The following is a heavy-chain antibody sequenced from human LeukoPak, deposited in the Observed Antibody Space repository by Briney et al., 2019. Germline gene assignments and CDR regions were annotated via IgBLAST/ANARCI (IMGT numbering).Heavy chain of an antibody. Sequence: PSETLSLTCTVSGGSISSGSYYWSWIRQPAGKGLEWIGRIYTSGSTNYNPSLKSRVTISVDTSKNQSSLKLSSVTAADTAVYYCERDQGGGRYYFDYWGQGTLVTVSS. CDR2: IYTSGST. D-gene: IGHD6-19*01. V-gene: IGHV4-61*02. CDR1: GGSISSGSYY. CDR3: ERDQGGGRYYFDY. J-gene: IGHJ4*02.